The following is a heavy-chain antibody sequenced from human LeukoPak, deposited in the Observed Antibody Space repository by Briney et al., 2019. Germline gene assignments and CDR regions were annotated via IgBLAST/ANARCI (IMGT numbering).Heavy chain of an antibody. V-gene: IGHV1-2*02. D-gene: IGHD1-14*01. CDR3: ARANTRYGYFQH. Sequence: DSVKVSCKASGYTFTAYYMHWVRQAPGQGLEWMGWIKCDSGGTEYSRNYRGRVTMTRDTSISTAYMELSSLRSEDTAVYYCARANTRYGYFQHWGQGTLVTVSS. J-gene: IGHJ1*01. CDR1: GYTFTAYY. CDR2: IKCDSGGT.